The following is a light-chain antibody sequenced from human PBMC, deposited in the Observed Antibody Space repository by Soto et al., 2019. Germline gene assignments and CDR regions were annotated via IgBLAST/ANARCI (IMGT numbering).Light chain of an antibody. J-gene: IGLJ1*01. CDR3: CSYARSSTYV. CDR1: SSDVGSYNL. Sequence: QSVLTQPASVSGSPGQSITISCTGTSSDVGSYNLVSWYQQHPGKAPKLMIYEVSKRPSGVSNRFSGSKSGNTASLTISGLKPEDEADYYCCSYARSSTYVFGTGTKVXVL. V-gene: IGLV2-23*02. CDR2: EVS.